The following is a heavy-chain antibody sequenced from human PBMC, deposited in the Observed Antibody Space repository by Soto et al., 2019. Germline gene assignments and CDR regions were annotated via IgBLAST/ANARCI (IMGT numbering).Heavy chain of an antibody. D-gene: IGHD3-9*01. J-gene: IGHJ6*02. V-gene: IGHV3-53*02. CDR2: IYSGGST. CDR1: GFTVSSNY. CDR3: ARDMRYFDSTTSVYYYYGMDV. Sequence: EVQLVETGGGLIQPGGSLRLSCAASGFTVSSNYMSWVRQAPGKGLEWVSVIYSGGSTYHADSVKGRFTISRDNSKNTLYLQMNSLRAEDTAVYYCARDMRYFDSTTSVYYYYGMDVWGQGTTVTVSS.